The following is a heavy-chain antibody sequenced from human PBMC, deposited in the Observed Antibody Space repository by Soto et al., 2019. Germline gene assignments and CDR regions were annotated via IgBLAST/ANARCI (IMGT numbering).Heavy chain of an antibody. J-gene: IGHJ5*02. Sequence: GGSLRLSCAASGFTFSSYAMSWVRQAPGKGLEWVSTISGGGTSTYYADSVRGRFTISRDNSKNTLYLQMNSLRAEDTAVYYCAKGRECCSSTSCPNWSDPWGQGTLVTVSS. CDR3: AKGRECCSSTSCPNWSDP. CDR1: GFTFSSYA. V-gene: IGHV3-23*01. CDR2: ISGGGTST. D-gene: IGHD2-2*01.